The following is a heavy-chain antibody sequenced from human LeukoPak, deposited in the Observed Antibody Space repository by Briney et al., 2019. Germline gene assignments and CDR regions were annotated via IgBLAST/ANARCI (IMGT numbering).Heavy chain of an antibody. V-gene: IGHV1-46*01. Sequence: ASVKVSCKASGYIFTSYYMYWVRQAPGQGLEWMGIINPSGGSIRYAQKFQGRVTMTRDTSTSTVYMELSSLRSEGTAVYYCARSFRLAVTASAFDYWGQGTLVTVSS. CDR2: INPSGGSI. CDR1: GYIFTSYY. J-gene: IGHJ4*02. D-gene: IGHD2-21*02. CDR3: ARSFRLAVTASAFDY.